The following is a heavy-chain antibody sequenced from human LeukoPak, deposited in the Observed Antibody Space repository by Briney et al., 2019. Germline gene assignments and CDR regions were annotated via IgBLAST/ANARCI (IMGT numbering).Heavy chain of an antibody. CDR2: IKQDGSEK. J-gene: IGHJ4*02. CDR1: GFTFSSYW. CDR3: ARRYFDS. V-gene: IGHV3-7*01. Sequence: PGGSLRLSRVASGFTFSSYWMSWVRQAPGKGLEWVANIKQDGSEKYHVDSVKGRFTISRDNAKNSLYLQMNSLRAEDTAVYYCARRYFDSWGQGTLVTVSS.